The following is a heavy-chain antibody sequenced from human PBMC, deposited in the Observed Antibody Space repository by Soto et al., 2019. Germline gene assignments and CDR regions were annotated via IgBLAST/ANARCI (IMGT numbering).Heavy chain of an antibody. Sequence: SETLSLTCTVSGGSISSGGYYWSWIRQHPGKGLEWIGYIYYSGSTYYNPSLKSRVTISVDTSKNQFSLKLSSVTAADTAVYYCAGDWSGYNYYYYGMDVWGQGTTVTVSS. CDR2: IYYSGST. V-gene: IGHV4-31*03. CDR3: AGDWSGYNYYYYGMDV. D-gene: IGHD3-3*01. J-gene: IGHJ6*02. CDR1: GGSISSGGYY.